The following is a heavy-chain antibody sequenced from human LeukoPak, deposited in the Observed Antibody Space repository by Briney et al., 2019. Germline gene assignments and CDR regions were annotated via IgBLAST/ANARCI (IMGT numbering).Heavy chain of an antibody. J-gene: IGHJ4*02. CDR3: AKDYDMWTGSLDY. Sequence: GGSLRLSCAASGFPFSSSAMTWVRQAPGKGLEWVSTITDTGDSTHYADSVKGRFTFSRDNSKNTLYLRMNSLRAEDTAVYFCAKDYDMWTGSLDYWGQGTLVTVSS. CDR2: ITDTGDST. D-gene: IGHD3-9*01. V-gene: IGHV3-23*01. CDR1: GFPFSSSA.